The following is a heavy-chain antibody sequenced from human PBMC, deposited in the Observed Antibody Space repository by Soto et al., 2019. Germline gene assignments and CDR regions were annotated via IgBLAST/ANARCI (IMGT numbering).Heavy chain of an antibody. J-gene: IGHJ6*02. D-gene: IGHD5-18*01. V-gene: IGHV4-39*01. Sequence: SETLSLTCPVSAGSISSSSYYWGWIRQPPGKGLEWIGSIYYSGSTYYNPSLKSRVTISVDTSKNQFSLKLSSVTAADTAVYYCARLVRSSYGYRYHGMDVWGQGTTVTVSS. CDR2: IYYSGST. CDR1: AGSISSSSYY. CDR3: ARLVRSSYGYRYHGMDV.